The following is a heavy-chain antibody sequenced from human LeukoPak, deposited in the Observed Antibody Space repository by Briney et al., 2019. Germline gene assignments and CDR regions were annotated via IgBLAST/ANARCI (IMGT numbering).Heavy chain of an antibody. J-gene: IGHJ4*02. D-gene: IGHD6-19*01. CDR3: AKSCGWAYFDY. Sequence: SETLSLTCAVYGGSFSGYYWSWIRQPPGKGLEWIGEINHSGSTNYNPSLKSRVTISVDTSKNQFSLKLSSVTAADTAVYYCAKSCGWAYFDYWGQGTLVTVSS. CDR1: GGSFSGYY. CDR2: INHSGST. V-gene: IGHV4-34*01.